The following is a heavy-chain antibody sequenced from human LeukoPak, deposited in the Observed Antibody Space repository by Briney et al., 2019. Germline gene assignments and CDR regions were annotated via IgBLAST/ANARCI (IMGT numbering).Heavy chain of an antibody. CDR1: GGSFSGYY. J-gene: IGHJ5*02. D-gene: IGHD6-13*01. CDR3: ARIKGRIAAAGISWFDP. CDR2: INHSRST. Sequence: PSETLSLTCAVYGGSFSGYYWSWIRQPPGKGLEWIGEINHSRSTNYNPSLKSRVTISVDTSKNQFSLKLSSVTAADTAVYYCARIKGRIAAAGISWFDPWGQGTLVTVSS. V-gene: IGHV4-34*01.